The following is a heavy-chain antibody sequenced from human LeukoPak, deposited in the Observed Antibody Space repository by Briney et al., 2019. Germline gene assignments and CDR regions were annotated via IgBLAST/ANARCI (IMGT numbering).Heavy chain of an antibody. J-gene: IGHJ4*02. CDR3: ASQQLVLHYDF. CDR1: GFTFDDYA. Sequence: GGSLRLSCAASGFTFDDYAMHWVRQAPGKGLEWVSGISWNSGSIGYADSVKGRFTISRDNAKNSLYLQMNSLRAEDTAVYYCASQQLVLHYDFWGQGTLVTVSS. D-gene: IGHD3-3*01. V-gene: IGHV3-9*01. CDR2: ISWNSGSI.